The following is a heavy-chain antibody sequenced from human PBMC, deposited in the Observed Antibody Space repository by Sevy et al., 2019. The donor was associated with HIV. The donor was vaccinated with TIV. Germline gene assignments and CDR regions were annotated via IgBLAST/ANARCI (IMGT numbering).Heavy chain of an antibody. CDR2: LSGSGRST. D-gene: IGHD3-16*01. Sequence: GGSLRLSCAASGFTFSSYAMSWVRQAPGKGLEWVSSLSGSGRSTYYADSVKGRFTISRDNSKNTLYLQMNSLRDEDTATYYWAKGQGEWPDDYYYYGMDVWGQGTTVTISS. V-gene: IGHV3-23*01. CDR3: AKGQGEWPDDYYYYGMDV. J-gene: IGHJ6*02. CDR1: GFTFSSYA.